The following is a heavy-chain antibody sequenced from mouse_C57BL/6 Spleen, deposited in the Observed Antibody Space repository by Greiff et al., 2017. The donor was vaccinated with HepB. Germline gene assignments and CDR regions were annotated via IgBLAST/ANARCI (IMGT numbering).Heavy chain of an antibody. CDR3: ARKTTVWYFDV. J-gene: IGHJ1*03. CDR2: ISSGSSTI. CDR1: GFTFSDYG. Sequence: DVKLVESGGGLVKPGGSLKLSCAASGFTFSDYGMHWVRQAPEKGLEWVAYISSGSSTIYYADTVKGRFTISRDNAKNTLFLQMTSLRSEDTAMYYCARKTTVWYFDVWGTGTTVTVSS. D-gene: IGHD1-1*01. V-gene: IGHV5-17*01.